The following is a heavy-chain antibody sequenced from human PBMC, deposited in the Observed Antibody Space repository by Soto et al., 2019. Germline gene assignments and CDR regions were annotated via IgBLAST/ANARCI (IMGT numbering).Heavy chain of an antibody. CDR2: TSYDGNNQ. V-gene: IGHV3-30-3*01. CDR3: ARAVVLVASPYYFDY. Sequence: GGSLRLSCAASGFTFRDYAVHWVRQAPGKGLEWVAVTSYDGNNQNYADSVKGRFTVSRDNSENTLYLQMNSLRAEDTAVYYCARAVVLVASPYYFDYWGQGTLVTVSS. J-gene: IGHJ4*02. D-gene: IGHD2-15*01. CDR1: GFTFRDYA.